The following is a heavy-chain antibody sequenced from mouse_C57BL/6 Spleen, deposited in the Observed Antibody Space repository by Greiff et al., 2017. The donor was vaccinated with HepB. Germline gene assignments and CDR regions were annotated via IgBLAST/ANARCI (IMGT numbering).Heavy chain of an antibody. CDR2: INPSSGYT. J-gene: IGHJ3*01. V-gene: IGHV1-7*01. Sequence: QVQLLQSGAELAKPGASVKLSCKASGYTFTSYWMHWVKQKPGQGLEWIGYINPSSGYTKYNQKFKDKATLTADISSSTAYMQLRSLTYEDSAVYDCARWGEGDSAAWFAYWGQGTLVTVSA. CDR1: GYTFTSYW. D-gene: IGHD2-13*01. CDR3: ARWGEGDSAAWFAY.